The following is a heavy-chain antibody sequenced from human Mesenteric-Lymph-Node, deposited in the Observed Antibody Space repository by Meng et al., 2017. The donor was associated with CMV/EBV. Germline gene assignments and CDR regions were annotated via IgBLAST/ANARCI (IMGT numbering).Heavy chain of an antibody. V-gene: IGHV4-39*01. Sequence: ETLSLTCTVSGGSISSSSYYWGWIRQPPGKGLEWIGSIYYSGSTYYNPSLKSRVTISVDTSKNQFSLKLSSVTAADTAVYYCARQSLHHYYYGMDVWGQGTTVTVSS. CDR2: IYYSGST. J-gene: IGHJ6*02. CDR1: GGSISSSSYY. D-gene: IGHD4-11*01. CDR3: ARQSLHHYYYGMDV.